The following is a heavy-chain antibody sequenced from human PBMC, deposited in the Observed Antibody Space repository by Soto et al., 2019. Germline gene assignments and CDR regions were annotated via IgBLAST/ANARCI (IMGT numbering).Heavy chain of an antibody. V-gene: IGHV3-64*02. CDR2: ISSNGGST. CDR3: ARGAIYGSGGPRALGYYYYGMDV. CDR1: GFTFSSYA. J-gene: IGHJ6*02. D-gene: IGHD3-10*01. Sequence: GGSLRLSCAASGFTFSSYAMHWVRQAPGKGLEYVSAISSNGGSTYYADSVKGRFTISRDNSKNTLYLQMGSLRAEDMAVYYCARGAIYGSGGPRALGYYYYGMDVWGQGTTVTVSS.